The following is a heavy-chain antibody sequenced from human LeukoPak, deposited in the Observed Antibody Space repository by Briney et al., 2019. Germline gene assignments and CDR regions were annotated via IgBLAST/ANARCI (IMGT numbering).Heavy chain of an antibody. CDR2: INPNTGDR. CDR1: RYTFTGYH. CDR3: ARTTSLTASGYDY. Sequence: VASVKVSCKASRYTFTGYHINWVRQASGQGLEWMGWINPNTGDRGSAQKFQGRFTITRNTSISTAYMELSSLRSEDTAVYFCARTTSLTASGYDYWGQGTLVTVSS. D-gene: IGHD4-17*01. J-gene: IGHJ4*02. V-gene: IGHV1-8*03.